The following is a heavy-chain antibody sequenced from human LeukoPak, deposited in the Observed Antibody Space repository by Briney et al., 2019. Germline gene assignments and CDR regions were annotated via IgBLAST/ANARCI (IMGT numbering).Heavy chain of an antibody. CDR3: ARGAGYDILTGYYREDAFDI. D-gene: IGHD3-9*01. J-gene: IGHJ3*02. CDR1: GYTFTGYY. Sequence: GASVKVSCTASGYTFTGYYMHWVRQAPGQGLEWMGWINPNSGGTNYAQKFQGRVTMTRDTSISTAYMELSRLRSDDTAVYYCARGAGYDILTGYYREDAFDIWGQGTMVTVSS. CDR2: INPNSGGT. V-gene: IGHV1-2*02.